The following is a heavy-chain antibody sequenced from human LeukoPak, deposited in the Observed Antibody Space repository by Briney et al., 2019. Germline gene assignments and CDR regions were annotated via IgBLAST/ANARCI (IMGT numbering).Heavy chain of an antibody. CDR3: ATDLVVPAAMPTYYYYGMDV. CDR2: FDPEDGET. D-gene: IGHD2-2*01. Sequence: GASVKVSCKVSGYTLTELSMHWVRQAPGKGLEWMGDFDPEDGETIYAQKFQGRVTMTEDTSTDTAYMELSSLRSEDTAVYYCATDLVVPAAMPTYYYYGMDVWGQGTTVTVSS. V-gene: IGHV1-24*01. CDR1: GYTLTELS. J-gene: IGHJ6*02.